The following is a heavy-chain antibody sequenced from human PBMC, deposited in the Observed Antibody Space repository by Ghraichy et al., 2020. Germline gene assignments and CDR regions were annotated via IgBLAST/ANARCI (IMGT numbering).Heavy chain of an antibody. J-gene: IGHJ6*02. Sequence: SCAASGFMFNDYAMHWVRQIPGKGLEWVSGISWNSDSIGYGDSVKGRFTISRDNAKNSLYLQMNSLRVEDTAFYYCARVLGVAGYYAMDVWGQGTTVTVSS. CDR2: ISWNSDSI. CDR1: GFMFNDYA. V-gene: IGHV3-9*01. D-gene: IGHD6-19*01. CDR3: ARVLGVAGYYAMDV.